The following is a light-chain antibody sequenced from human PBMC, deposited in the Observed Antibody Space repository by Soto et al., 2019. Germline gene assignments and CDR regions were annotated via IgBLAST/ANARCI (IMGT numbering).Light chain of an antibody. Sequence: EIVLTQSPGTLSLSPGERATLSCRASQTVSSNYLVWYQQTPGQAPRLLIYGASSRATGIPDRFSGSGSGTEFTLTISRLEPADFAVYYCQYYGSSLWTFGQGTKVEI. CDR1: QTVSSNY. CDR3: QYYGSSLWT. V-gene: IGKV3-20*01. J-gene: IGKJ1*01. CDR2: GAS.